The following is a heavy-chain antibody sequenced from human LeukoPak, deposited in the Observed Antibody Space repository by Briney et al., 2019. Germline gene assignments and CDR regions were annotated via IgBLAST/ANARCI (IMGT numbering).Heavy chain of an antibody. CDR3: AELGITMIGGV. D-gene: IGHD3-10*02. V-gene: IGHV3-7*01. J-gene: IGHJ6*04. CDR2: IKQDGSEK. CDR1: GFTFSSYA. Sequence: GGSLRLSCAASGFTFSSYAMSWVRQAPGKGLEWVANIKQDGSEKYYVDSVKGRFTISRDNAKNSLYLQMNSLRAEDTAVYYCAELGITMIGGVWGKGTTVTISP.